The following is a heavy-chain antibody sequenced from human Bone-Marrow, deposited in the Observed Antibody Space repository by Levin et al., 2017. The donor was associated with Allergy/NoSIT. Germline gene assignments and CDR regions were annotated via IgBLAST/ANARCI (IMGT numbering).Heavy chain of an antibody. V-gene: IGHV4-59*01. J-gene: IGHJ6*02. CDR3: ARDRSGWGVVGYYYYGMDV. CDR2: IYYSGST. Sequence: SETLSLTCTVSGGSISSYYWSWIRQPPGKGLEWIGYIYYSGSTNYNPSLKSRVTISVDTSKNQFSLKLSSVTAADTAVYYCARDRSGWGVVGYYYYGMDVWGQGTTVTVSS. CDR1: GGSISSYY. D-gene: IGHD3-10*01.